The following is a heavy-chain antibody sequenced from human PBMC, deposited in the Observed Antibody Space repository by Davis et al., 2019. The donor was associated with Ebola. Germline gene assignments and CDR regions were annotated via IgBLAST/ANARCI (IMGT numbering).Heavy chain of an antibody. V-gene: IGHV1-2*02. Sequence: ASVKVSCKASGYTFTSYYMHWVRQAPGQGLEWMGWINPNSGGTNYAQKFQGRVTMTRDTSISTAYMELSRLRSDDTAVYYCATLPSGGPAAILGYYYYYMDVWGKGTTVTVSS. D-gene: IGHD2-2*01. CDR1: GYTFTSYY. CDR2: INPNSGGT. CDR3: ATLPSGGPAAILGYYYYYMDV. J-gene: IGHJ6*03.